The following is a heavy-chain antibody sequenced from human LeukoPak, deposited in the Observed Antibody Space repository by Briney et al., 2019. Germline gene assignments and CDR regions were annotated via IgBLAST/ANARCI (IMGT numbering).Heavy chain of an antibody. Sequence: SETLSLTCTVSGGSISGYYWSWIRQSPGKGLESIGYIYYTGSTNYNPSLKSRVTMSVDTSKNQFSLRLSSVTAADTAVYYCARGDGYIHFWGQGTLVTVSS. V-gene: IGHV4-59*01. CDR3: ARGDGYIHF. CDR2: IYYTGST. J-gene: IGHJ4*02. CDR1: GGSISGYY. D-gene: IGHD2-21*01.